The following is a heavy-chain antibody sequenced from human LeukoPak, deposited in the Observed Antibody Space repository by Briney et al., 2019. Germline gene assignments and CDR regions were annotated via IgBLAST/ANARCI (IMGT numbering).Heavy chain of an antibody. CDR1: GFTFSSYE. D-gene: IGHD6-13*01. CDR3: ARGLLAAAGIDY. CDR2: IKQDGSEK. V-gene: IGHV3-7*04. J-gene: IGHJ4*02. Sequence: GGSLRLSCAASGFTFSSYEMNWVRQAPGKGLEWVANIKQDGSEKNCVDSVKGRFTISRDNAKNSLYLQMNSLRAEDTAVYYCARGLLAAAGIDYWGQGALVTVSS.